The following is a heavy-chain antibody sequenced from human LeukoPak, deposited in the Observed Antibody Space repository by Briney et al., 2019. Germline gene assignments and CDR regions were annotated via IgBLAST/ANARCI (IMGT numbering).Heavy chain of an antibody. CDR3: ARSGVVVTATRDY. V-gene: IGHV3-11*01. D-gene: IGHD2-21*02. CDR2: ISSSGSTI. CDR1: GFTYSDYY. J-gene: IGHJ4*02. Sequence: GGSLRLSGAASGFTYSDYYMSWIRQAPGKGLEWVSYISSSGSTIYYADSVKGRFTISRDNAKNSLYLQMNSLRAEDTAVYYCARSGVVVTATRDYWGQGTLVTVSS.